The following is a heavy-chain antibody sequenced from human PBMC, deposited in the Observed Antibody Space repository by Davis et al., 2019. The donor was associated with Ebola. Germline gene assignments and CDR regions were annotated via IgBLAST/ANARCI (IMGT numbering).Heavy chain of an antibody. CDR3: VIITIT. CDR1: GYTFTSYY. CDR2: INPSGGST. Sequence: AASVKVSCKASGYTFTSYYMHWVRQAPGQGLEWMGIINPSGGSTSYAQKFQGRVTMTRDTSTSTVFLDMRNLAFDDTAVYYCVIITITWGQGTLVTVSS. J-gene: IGHJ5*01. V-gene: IGHV1-46*01.